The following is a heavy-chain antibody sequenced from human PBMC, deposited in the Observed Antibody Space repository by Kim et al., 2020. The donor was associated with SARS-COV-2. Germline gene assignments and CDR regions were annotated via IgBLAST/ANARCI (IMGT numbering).Heavy chain of an antibody. CDR3: AKDAGVTERRGYFYMDV. D-gene: IGHD1-20*01. V-gene: IGHV3-30*02. Sequence: VKGRFTISRDNFKNTLYLQMNSRRAEDTAVYYCAKDAGVTERRGYFYMDVWGKGTTVTVSS. J-gene: IGHJ6*03.